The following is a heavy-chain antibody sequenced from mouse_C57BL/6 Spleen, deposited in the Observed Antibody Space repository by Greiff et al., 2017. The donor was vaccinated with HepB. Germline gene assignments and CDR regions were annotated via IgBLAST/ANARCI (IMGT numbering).Heavy chain of an antibody. CDR3: ARWRITTVEYYAMDY. D-gene: IGHD1-1*01. Sequence: VHVKQSGPELVKPGDSVKISCKASGYSFTGYFMNWVMQSHGKSLEWIGRINPYNGDTFYNQKFKGKATLTVDKSSSTAHMELRSLTSEDSAVYYCARWRITTVEYYAMDYWGQGTSVTVSS. V-gene: IGHV1-20*01. CDR1: GYSFTGYF. CDR2: INPYNGDT. J-gene: IGHJ4*01.